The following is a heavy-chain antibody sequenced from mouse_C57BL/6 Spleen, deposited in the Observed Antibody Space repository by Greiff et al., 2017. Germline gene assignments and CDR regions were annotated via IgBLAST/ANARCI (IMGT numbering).Heavy chain of an antibody. CDR1: GYAFSSSW. D-gene: IGHD2-3*01. CDR3: AREGDGYYPAWFAY. CDR2: IYPGDGDT. Sequence: QVQLQQSGAELVKPGASVKISCKASGYAFSSSWMNWVKQRPGKGLEWIGQIYPGDGDTNYNGQFKGKATLTADKSSSTAYMQLSSLTSEDSAVYFCAREGDGYYPAWFAYWGQGTLVTVSA. V-gene: IGHV1-80*01. J-gene: IGHJ3*01.